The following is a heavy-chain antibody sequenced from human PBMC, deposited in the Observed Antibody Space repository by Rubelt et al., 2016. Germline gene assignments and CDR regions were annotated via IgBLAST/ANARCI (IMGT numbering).Heavy chain of an antibody. CDR3: ARCSAYYYYGMDV. D-gene: IGHD3-10*02. CDR1: GGSFSGYY. V-gene: IGHV4-34*01. CDR2: INHRGST. Sequence: QVQLQQWGAGLLKPSETLSLTCAVYGGSFSGYYWSWIRQPPGKGLEWIGEINHRGSTNYNPSPTSVVTIAVETAKNQFSRKLSAVTAADTAVYYCARCSAYYYYGMDVWGQGTTVTVSS. J-gene: IGHJ6*02.